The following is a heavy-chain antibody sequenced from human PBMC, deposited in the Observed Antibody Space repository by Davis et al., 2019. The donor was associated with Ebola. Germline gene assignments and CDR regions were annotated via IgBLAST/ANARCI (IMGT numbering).Heavy chain of an antibody. J-gene: IGHJ4*02. CDR1: GGTFSSYA. Sequence: SVKVSCKASGGTFSSYAISWVRQAPGQGLDWMGGIIPVFGIPKYAQKFQGRVTLTRDTSTSTVYMELSSLTSEDTAVYFCAREEDYWGQGTLVTVSS. CDR2: IIPVFGIP. CDR3: AREEDY. V-gene: IGHV1-69*10.